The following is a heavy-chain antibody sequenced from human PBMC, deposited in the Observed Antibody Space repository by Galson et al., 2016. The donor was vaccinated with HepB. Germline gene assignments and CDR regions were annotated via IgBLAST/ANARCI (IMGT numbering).Heavy chain of an antibody. J-gene: IGHJ3*01. CDR2: IHYGSMT. CDR3: ASPHYSSDSPFETGQLSTDAFDV. CDR1: GASVSTTFYY. V-gene: IGHV4-39*07. D-gene: IGHD1-1*01. Sequence: SETLSLTCTVSGASVSTTFYYWGWIRQPPGKGLEWIGNIHYGSMTYYNPSLEGRVTIFVDTSKNLVSLKLTSVTAADTAMYYCASPHYSSDSPFETGQLSTDAFDVWGQGTTVTVSP.